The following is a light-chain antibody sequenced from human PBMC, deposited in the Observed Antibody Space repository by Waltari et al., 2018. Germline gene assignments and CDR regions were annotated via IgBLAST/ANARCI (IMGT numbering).Light chain of an antibody. CDR2: WAS. CDR1: QSVLYSSNNKNY. V-gene: IGKV4-1*01. J-gene: IGKJ2*01. Sequence: DLVMTQSPDSLAVSLGERATINCKSSQSVLYSSNNKNYLAWYQQKPGQPPKLLIYWASTREAGVPDRFSGSGSGTDFTLTISSLQAEDVAVYYCNQYHSGHTFGQGTKLEI. CDR3: NQYHSGHT.